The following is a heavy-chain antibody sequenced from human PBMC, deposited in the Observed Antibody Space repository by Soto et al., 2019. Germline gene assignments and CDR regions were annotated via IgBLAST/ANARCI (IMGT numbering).Heavy chain of an antibody. CDR1: GFTFTSYC. V-gene: IGHV1-46*01. J-gene: IGHJ4*02. D-gene: IGHD6-19*01. Sequence: QVQLVQSGAEVKKPGASVKVSCKTSGFTFTSYCMHWVRQAPGQGLEWMGIINPSGGGTSYAQKFQGRVTMTRDTSTSTAYMEISSLRYEDTAMYYCATYYCAREGSSGWPFDYWGQGTLVTVSS. CDR3: ATYYCAREGSSGWPFDY. CDR2: INPSGGGT.